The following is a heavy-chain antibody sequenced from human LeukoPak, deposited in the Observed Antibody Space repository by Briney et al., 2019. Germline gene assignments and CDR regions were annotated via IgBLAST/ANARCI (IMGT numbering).Heavy chain of an antibody. CDR1: GFTFSNYN. CDR3: ARDFAREFTIDY. D-gene: IGHD3-10*01. J-gene: IGHJ4*02. CDR2: ISSSSNII. Sequence: GGSLRLSCAASGFTFSNYNMNWVRQPPGKGRQWGSYISSSSNIIYYADSVKGRFTISRDNAKNSLFLQMNSLRAEDTSVYYCARDFAREFTIDYWGQGTLVTVSS. V-gene: IGHV3-48*01.